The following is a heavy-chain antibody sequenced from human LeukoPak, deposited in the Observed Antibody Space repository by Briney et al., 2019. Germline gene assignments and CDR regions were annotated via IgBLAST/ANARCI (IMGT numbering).Heavy chain of an antibody. V-gene: IGHV3-64*01. CDR3: ARDAYYSGSGIYSK. J-gene: IGHJ4*02. CDR2: ISSNGGST. D-gene: IGHD3-10*01. CDR1: GFTFSSYA. Sequence: GGSLRLSCAASGFTFSSYAMHWVRQAPGKGLEYVSAISSNGGSTYYANSVKGRFTISRDNSKNTLYLQMNSLRAEDTAVYYCARDAYYSGSGIYSKWGQGTLVTVSS.